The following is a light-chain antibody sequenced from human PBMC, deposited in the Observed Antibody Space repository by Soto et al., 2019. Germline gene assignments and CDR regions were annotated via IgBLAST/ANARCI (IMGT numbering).Light chain of an antibody. CDR3: QQYDSFSVT. J-gene: IGKJ5*01. CDR2: DAS. Sequence: IHMTQCLSTLSASIGDTISLTCRASQSISSWLAWYQQKPGKAPKIVMYDASTLESGVPSRFSGSGSGTEFHLTISSLQPDDFATYYCQQYDSFSVTFGQGTRLEI. CDR1: QSISSW. V-gene: IGKV1-5*01.